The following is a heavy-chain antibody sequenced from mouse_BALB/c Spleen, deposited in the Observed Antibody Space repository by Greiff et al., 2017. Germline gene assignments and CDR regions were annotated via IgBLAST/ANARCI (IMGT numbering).Heavy chain of an antibody. CDR1: GYSITSDYV. D-gene: IGHD2-12*01. CDR2: ISYSGST. CDR3: ASSFYAIDY. J-gene: IGHJ4*01. Sequence: DVQLQESGPGLVKPSQSLSLTCTVTGYSITSDYVWNWIRQFPGNKLEWMGYISYSGSTSYNPSLKSRIYITRDTSKNQFFLQLNSVTTEDTATYYSASSFYAIDYWGQGTSVTVSA. V-gene: IGHV3-2*02.